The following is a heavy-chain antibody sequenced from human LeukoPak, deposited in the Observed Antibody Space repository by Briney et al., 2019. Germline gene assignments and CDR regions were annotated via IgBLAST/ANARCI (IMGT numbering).Heavy chain of an antibody. CDR1: GFTFSGYS. V-gene: IGHV3-48*02. CDR2: IRSSGSPI. CDR3: ARGTTYYYDSSGYYQDY. J-gene: IGHJ4*02. Sequence: GGSLRLSCAASGFTFSGYSMNWVRQAPGKGLEWVAYIRSSGSPIYYADSVKGRFAISRDNAKNSLYLQMNSLRDEDTAVYYCARGTTYYYDSSGYYQDYWGQGTLVTVSS. D-gene: IGHD3-22*01.